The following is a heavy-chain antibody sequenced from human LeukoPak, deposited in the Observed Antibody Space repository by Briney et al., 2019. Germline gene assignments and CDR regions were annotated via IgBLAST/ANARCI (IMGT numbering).Heavy chain of an antibody. V-gene: IGHV4-59*08. J-gene: IGHJ4*02. D-gene: IGHD6-19*01. CDR3: ARAVSGRFDY. CDR2: IYYSGST. CDR1: GGSMSPYH. Sequence: SETLSLTCTVSGGSMSPYHWGWIRQPPGKGLEWTGYIYYSGSTNYNPSLNSRVTISVDTSKNQFSLGLSSVTAADTAIYYCARAVSGRFDYWGQGTLVTVSS.